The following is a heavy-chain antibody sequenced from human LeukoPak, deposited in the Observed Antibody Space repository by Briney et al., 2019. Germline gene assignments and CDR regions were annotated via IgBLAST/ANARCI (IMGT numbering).Heavy chain of an antibody. CDR2: INANSDGT. Sequence: ASVKVSCKASGYTFTGYYMHWVRQAPGQGLEWMRWINANSDGTNYAQTFQGRVTMTRDTSISTAYMELSRLRSDGTAVYCCARLRADHVDYWGQGTVVTVSS. D-gene: IGHD5-12*01. CDR3: ARLRADHVDY. J-gene: IGHJ4*02. CDR1: GYTFTGYY. V-gene: IGHV1-2*02.